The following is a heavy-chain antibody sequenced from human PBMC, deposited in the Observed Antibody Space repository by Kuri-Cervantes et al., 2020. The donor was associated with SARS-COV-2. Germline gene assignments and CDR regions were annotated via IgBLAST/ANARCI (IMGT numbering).Heavy chain of an antibody. J-gene: IGHJ6*02. CDR1: GFIFGSYG. V-gene: IGHV3-23*01. CDR3: VKENSGLAPLMDV. Sequence: ESLKIPFSTSGFIFGSYGMNRVRQAPGKGLEWVSTISESGGVTYYADSVMGRFTILRDKSKNTLYLQMKSLRDDDTAVYYWVKENSGLAPLMDVWGQGTTVTVSS. D-gene: IGHD1-26*01. CDR2: ISESGGVT.